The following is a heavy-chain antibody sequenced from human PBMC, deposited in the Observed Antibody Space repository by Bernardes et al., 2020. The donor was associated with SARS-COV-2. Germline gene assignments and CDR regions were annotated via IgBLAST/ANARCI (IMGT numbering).Heavy chain of an antibody. V-gene: IGHV5-51*01. J-gene: IGHJ5*02. CDR1: GYSFTSYW. CDR3: ARLGGFGDCSSTSCYTDWFDP. CDR2: IYPGDSDT. Sequence: GESLKISCKGSGYSFTSYWIGWVRQMPGKGLEWMGIIYPGDSDTRYSPSFQGQVTISADKSISTAYLQWSSLKASDTAMYYCARLGGFGDCSSTSCYTDWFDPWGQGTLVTVSS. D-gene: IGHD2-2*02.